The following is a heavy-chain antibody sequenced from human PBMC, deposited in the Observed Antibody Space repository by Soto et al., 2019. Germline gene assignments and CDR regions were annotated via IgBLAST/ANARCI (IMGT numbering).Heavy chain of an antibody. Sequence: GESLKISCKGSGYSFTSYWISWVRQMPGKGLEWMGRIDPSDSYANYSPSFQGHVTISADKSISTAYLQWSSLKASDTAVYYCARDLYSSSWWGNYYYGMDVWGQGTTVT. CDR2: IDPSDSYA. CDR3: ARDLYSSSWWGNYYYGMDV. CDR1: GYSFTSYW. V-gene: IGHV5-10-1*01. D-gene: IGHD6-13*01. J-gene: IGHJ6*02.